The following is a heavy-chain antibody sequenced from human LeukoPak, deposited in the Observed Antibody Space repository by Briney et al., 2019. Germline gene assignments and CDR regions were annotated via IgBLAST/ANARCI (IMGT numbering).Heavy chain of an antibody. CDR3: ARLFGAVSSWFDP. D-gene: IGHD3-10*02. CDR1: GYTFTSYD. J-gene: IGHJ5*02. CDR2: MNPNSGNT. V-gene: IGHV1-8*01. Sequence: GASVKVSFKASGYTFTSYDINWVRQATGQGLEWMGWMNPNSGNTGYAQKFQSRVTMTRNTSISTAYMELSSLRSEDTAVYYCARLFGAVSSWFDPWGQGTLVTVSS.